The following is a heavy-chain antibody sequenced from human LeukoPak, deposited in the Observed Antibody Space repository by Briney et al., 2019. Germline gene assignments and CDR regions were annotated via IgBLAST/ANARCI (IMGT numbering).Heavy chain of an antibody. V-gene: IGHV1-8*01. J-gene: IGHJ4*02. Sequence: GASVKVSCKASGYTFTSYDINWVRQATGQGLEWMGWMNPNSGNTGYAQKFQGRVTMTRNTSISTAYMELSSLRSEDTAVYYCARGEQWLATYYFDYWGQGTLVTVSS. CDR1: GYTFTSYD. CDR3: ARGEQWLATYYFDY. CDR2: MNPNSGNT. D-gene: IGHD6-19*01.